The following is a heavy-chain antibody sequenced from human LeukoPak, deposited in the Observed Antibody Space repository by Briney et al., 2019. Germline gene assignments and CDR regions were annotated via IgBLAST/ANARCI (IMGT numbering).Heavy chain of an antibody. J-gene: IGHJ5*02. Sequence: SETVSLTCAVYGGSFSGYYWSWIRQPPGKGLEWIGEINHSGSTNYDPSLKSRVTISVDTSKNQFSLKLSSVTAADTAVYYCARVKWFRVSDWFDPWGQGTLVTVSS. CDR1: GGSFSGYY. D-gene: IGHD3-10*01. CDR3: ARVKWFRVSDWFDP. CDR2: INHSGST. V-gene: IGHV4-34*01.